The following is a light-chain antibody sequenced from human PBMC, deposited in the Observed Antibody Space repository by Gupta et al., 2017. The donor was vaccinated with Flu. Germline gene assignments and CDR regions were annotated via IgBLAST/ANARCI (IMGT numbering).Light chain of an antibody. CDR3: QHSYSTPVT. CDR2: AAS. Sequence: DIQMTQSPSSLSASVGDRVTITSRASQSISSYLNWYQQKPGKAPKLLIYAASSLQSGVPSRFSGRGSGTDFTLTISSLQPEDFATYYCQHSYSTPVTFGGGTKVEIK. CDR1: QSISSY. J-gene: IGKJ4*01. V-gene: IGKV1-39*01.